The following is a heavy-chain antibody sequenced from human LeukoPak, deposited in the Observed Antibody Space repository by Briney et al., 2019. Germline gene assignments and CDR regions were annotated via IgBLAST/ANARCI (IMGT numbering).Heavy chain of an antibody. CDR2: ISGSGGST. CDR1: GFTFSSYA. J-gene: IGHJ4*02. D-gene: IGHD3-22*01. V-gene: IGHV3-23*01. Sequence: SGGSLRLSCAASGFTFSSYAMSWVRQAPGKGLEWVSAISGSGGSTYYADSVKGRFTISRDNPKNTLYLQMNSLRAEDTAVYYCAKDLAYYDSSGVSGLFDYWGQGTLVTVSS. CDR3: AKDLAYYDSSGVSGLFDY.